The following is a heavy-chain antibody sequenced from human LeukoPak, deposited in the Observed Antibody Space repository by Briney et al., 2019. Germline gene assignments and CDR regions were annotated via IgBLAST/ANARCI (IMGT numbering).Heavy chain of an antibody. Sequence: GGSLRLSCAASGFTFSCYSMSWVRQAPGKGLEWVSYISSSSSTIYYADSVKGRFTISRDNAKNSLYLQMYSLRAEDTAVYYCASPIRFHDAFDIWGQGTMVTVSS. J-gene: IGHJ3*02. CDR2: ISSSSSTI. V-gene: IGHV3-48*01. CDR1: GFTFSCYS. CDR3: ASPIRFHDAFDI. D-gene: IGHD3-3*01.